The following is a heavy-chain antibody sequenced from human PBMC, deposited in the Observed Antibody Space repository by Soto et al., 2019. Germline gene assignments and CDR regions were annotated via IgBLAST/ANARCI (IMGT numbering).Heavy chain of an antibody. Sequence: PGGSLRLSCAASGFTFSSYGMHWVRQAPGKGLEWVAVISYDGSNKYYADSVKGRFTISRDNSKNTLYLQMNSLRAEDTAVYYCAKDRRLPHLYSSASEKNYYYYYYMDFWGKGTTVTVSS. V-gene: IGHV3-30*18. CDR3: AKDRRLPHLYSSASEKNYYYYYYMDF. J-gene: IGHJ6*03. CDR2: ISYDGSNK. CDR1: GFTFSSYG. D-gene: IGHD6-25*01.